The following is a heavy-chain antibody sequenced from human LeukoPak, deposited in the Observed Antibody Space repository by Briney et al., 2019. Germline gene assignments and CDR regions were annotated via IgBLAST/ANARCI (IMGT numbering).Heavy chain of an antibody. J-gene: IGHJ5*02. Sequence: TASETLSLTCTVSGGSISSYYWRWIRQPPGKGLEWIGHIYYSGSTNYNPSLKSRVTISVDTSKNQFSLKLSSVTAADTAVYYCARQRGRWLQISWFDPWGQGTLVTVSS. CDR1: GGSISSYY. CDR3: ARQRGRWLQISWFDP. CDR2: IYYSGST. D-gene: IGHD5-24*01. V-gene: IGHV4-59*08.